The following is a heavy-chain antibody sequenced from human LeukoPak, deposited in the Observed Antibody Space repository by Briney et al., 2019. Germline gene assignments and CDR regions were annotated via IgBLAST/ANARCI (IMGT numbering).Heavy chain of an antibody. D-gene: IGHD3-10*01. CDR2: IKSKTDGGTT. Sequence: GGSLRLSCAASEFTFSNAWMSWVRQAPGKGLEWVGRIKSKTDGGTTDYGAPVRGRFTISRDDSRNTVYLQMNSLKTEDTAVYYCAKSILWFGELPNWFDPWGQGTLVTVSS. CDR1: EFTFSNAW. CDR3: AKSILWFGELPNWFDP. J-gene: IGHJ5*02. V-gene: IGHV3-15*01.